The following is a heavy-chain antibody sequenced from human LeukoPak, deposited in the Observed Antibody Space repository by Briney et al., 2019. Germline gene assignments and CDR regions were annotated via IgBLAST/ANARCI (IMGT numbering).Heavy chain of an antibody. CDR1: GYTFTSYG. Sequence: ASVKVSCKASGYTFTSYGISWVRQAPGQGLEWMGWISAYNGNTNYAQKLQGRVTMATDTSTSTAYMELRSLRSDDTAVYYCARGTRGVNSPYFDYWGQGTLVTVSS. J-gene: IGHJ4*02. CDR3: ARGTRGVNSPYFDY. CDR2: ISAYNGNT. V-gene: IGHV1-18*01. D-gene: IGHD4-23*01.